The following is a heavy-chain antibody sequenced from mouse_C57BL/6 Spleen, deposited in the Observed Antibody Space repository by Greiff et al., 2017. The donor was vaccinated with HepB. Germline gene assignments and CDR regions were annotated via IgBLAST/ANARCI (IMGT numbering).Heavy chain of an antibody. J-gene: IGHJ1*03. CDR2: ISSGSSTI. CDR1: GFTFSDYG. D-gene: IGHD1-1*01. Sequence: EVQLVESGGGLVKPGGSLKLSCAASGFTFSDYGMHWVRQAPEKGLEWVAYISSGSSTIYYADTVKGRFTISRDNAKNTLFLQMTSLRSEDTAMYYCARRPYYYGSEGYFDVWGTRTTVTVSS. CDR3: ARRPYYYGSEGYFDV. V-gene: IGHV5-17*01.